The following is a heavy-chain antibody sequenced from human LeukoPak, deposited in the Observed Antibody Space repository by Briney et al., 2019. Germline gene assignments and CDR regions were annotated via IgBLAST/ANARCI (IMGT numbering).Heavy chain of an antibody. J-gene: IGHJ5*02. CDR2: ISGSGGST. D-gene: IGHD2-2*01. CDR3: AKLEVVPAAIQNWFDP. CDR1: GFTFSSYA. V-gene: IGHV3-23*01. Sequence: GGSLRLSCAASGFTFSSYAMSWVRQAPGKGLEGVSAISGSGGSTYYADSVKGRFTISRDNSKNTLYLQMNSLRAEDTAVYYCAKLEVVPAAIQNWFDPWGQGTLVTVSS.